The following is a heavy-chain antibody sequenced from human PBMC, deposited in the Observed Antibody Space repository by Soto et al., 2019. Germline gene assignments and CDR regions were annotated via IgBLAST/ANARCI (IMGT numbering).Heavy chain of an antibody. CDR1: GYSFTSYW. J-gene: IGHJ6*02. CDR2: IDPSDSYT. CDR3: AILAYCGGDYQNYGMDV. D-gene: IGHD2-21*02. Sequence: PGESLKISCKGSGYSFTSYWISWVRQMPGKGLEWMGRIDPSDSYTNYSPSFQGHVTISADKSISTAYLQWSSLKASDTAMYYCAILAYCGGDYQNYGMDVWGQGTTVTVSS. V-gene: IGHV5-10-1*01.